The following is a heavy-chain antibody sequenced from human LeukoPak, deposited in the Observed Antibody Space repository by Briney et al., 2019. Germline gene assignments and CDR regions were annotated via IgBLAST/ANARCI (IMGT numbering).Heavy chain of an antibody. V-gene: IGHV4-39*01. J-gene: IGHJ4*02. Sequence: SETLSLTCAVYGGSFSGYYWGWIRQPPGKGLEWIGSIYYSGTTYYNPSLKSRVTISVDTSKNQFSLKLSSVTAADTALYYCAKHYMGSSYNHGLDCWGQGTLVTVSS. CDR1: GGSFSGYY. CDR2: IYYSGTT. D-gene: IGHD3-10*01. CDR3: AKHYMGSSYNHGLDC.